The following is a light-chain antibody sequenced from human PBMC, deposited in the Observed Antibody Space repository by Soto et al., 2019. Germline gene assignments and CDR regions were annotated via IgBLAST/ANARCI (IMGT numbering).Light chain of an antibody. J-gene: IGKJ3*01. CDR3: QKYDNVPFT. Sequence: DIQMTQSPSSLSASVGDRVTITCRASQDIRNYLAWYQQKPGKVPELLISVASSLQSGVPSRFRGSGYGTDFTLTISSLQPEDVATYYCQKYDNVPFTFGPGTKVDIK. V-gene: IGKV1-27*01. CDR1: QDIRNY. CDR2: VAS.